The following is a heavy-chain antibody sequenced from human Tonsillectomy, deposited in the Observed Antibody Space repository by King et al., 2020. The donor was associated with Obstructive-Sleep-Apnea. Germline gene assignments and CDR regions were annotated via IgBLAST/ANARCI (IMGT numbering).Heavy chain of an antibody. J-gene: IGHJ4*02. Sequence: TLKESGPALVKPTQTLTLTCTFSGFSLSTSGMCASWIRQPPGKALEWLARIDWDDDKYYSTSLKTRLTISKDTSKNQVVLTMTNMDPVDTATYYCARTPLYYYDSRGYYFDYWGQGTLVTVSS. CDR1: GFSLSTSGMC. V-gene: IGHV2-70*11. D-gene: IGHD3-22*01. CDR2: IDWDDDK. CDR3: ARTPLYYYDSRGYYFDY.